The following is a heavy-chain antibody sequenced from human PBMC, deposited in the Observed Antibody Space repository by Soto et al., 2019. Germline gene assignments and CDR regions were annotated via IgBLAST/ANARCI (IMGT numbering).Heavy chain of an antibody. D-gene: IGHD3-9*01. CDR3: ARGPYYDILTGYNWFDP. J-gene: IGHJ5*02. V-gene: IGHV1-18*01. CDR2: ISAYNGNT. Sequence: ASVKVSCKASGYTFTSYGISWVRQAPGQGLEWMGWISAYNGNTNYAQKLQGRVTMTRDTSTSTVYMELSSLRSEDTAVYYCARGPYYDILTGYNWFDPWGQGTPVTVSS. CDR1: GYTFTSYG.